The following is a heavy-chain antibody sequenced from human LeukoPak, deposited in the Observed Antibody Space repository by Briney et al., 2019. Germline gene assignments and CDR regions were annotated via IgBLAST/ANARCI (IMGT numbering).Heavy chain of an antibody. V-gene: IGHV4-38-2*02. J-gene: IGHJ6*03. Sequence: SETLSLTCTVSGYSISSGYYWGWIRQPPGKGLEWIGSIYHSGRTFYNPSLKSRVTISVDTSKNQFSLKLSSVTAADTAVYYCARSSWDIASMDVWGKGTTVTVSS. CDR1: GYSISSGYY. D-gene: IGHD2-15*01. CDR2: IYHSGRT. CDR3: ARSSWDIASMDV.